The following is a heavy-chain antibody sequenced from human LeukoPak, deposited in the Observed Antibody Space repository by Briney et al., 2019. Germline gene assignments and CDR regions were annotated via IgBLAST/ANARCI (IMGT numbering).Heavy chain of an antibody. CDR3: ARGRSDFWSGYFNWFDP. Sequence: SETLSLTCTVSGGSISSGDYYWSWIRQPPGKGLEWIGYIYYSGSTYYNPSLKSRVTISVDTSKNQSSLKLSSVTAADTAVYYCARGRSDFWSGYFNWFDPWGQGTLVTVSS. J-gene: IGHJ5*02. CDR2: IYYSGST. V-gene: IGHV4-30-4*01. D-gene: IGHD3-3*01. CDR1: GGSISSGDYY.